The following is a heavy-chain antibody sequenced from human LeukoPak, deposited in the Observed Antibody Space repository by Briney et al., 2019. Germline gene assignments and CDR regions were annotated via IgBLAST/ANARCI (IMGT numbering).Heavy chain of an antibody. J-gene: IGHJ4*02. Sequence: GGSLRLSCAASGFTFSSYGMHWVRQAPGKGLEWVAFIRYDGSNKYYADSVKGRFTISRDNSKNTLYLQMNSLRAEDTAVYYCAKVVVPAATKSYFDYWGQGTLVTVSS. CDR3: AKVVVPAATKSYFDY. CDR1: GFTFSSYG. V-gene: IGHV3-30*02. CDR2: IRYDGSNK. D-gene: IGHD2-2*01.